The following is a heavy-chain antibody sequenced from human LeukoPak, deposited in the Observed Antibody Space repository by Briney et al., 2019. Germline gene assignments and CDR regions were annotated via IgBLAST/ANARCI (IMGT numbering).Heavy chain of an antibody. CDR2: ISWNSGSI. CDR3: AKGIRKYSYGGAFDY. V-gene: IGHV3-9*01. D-gene: IGHD5-18*01. J-gene: IGHJ4*02. CDR1: GFTFDDYA. Sequence: PGGSLRLSCAASGFTFDDYAMHWVRQAPGKGLEWVSGISWNSGSIGYADSVKGRFTISRDNAKNSLYLQMNSLRAEDTALYYCAKGIRKYSYGGAFDYWGQGTLVTVSS.